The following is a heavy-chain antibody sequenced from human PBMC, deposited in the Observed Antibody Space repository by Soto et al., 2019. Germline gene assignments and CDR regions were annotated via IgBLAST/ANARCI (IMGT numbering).Heavy chain of an antibody. V-gene: IGHV4-34*01. CDR2: INHSGST. Sequence: QVQLQQWGAGLLKPSETLCLSCAVCGGSFSGYYWSWIRQPPGKGLEWIGEINHSGSTNYNPSLKSRVTISVDTSKNQFSLKLSSVTAADTAVYYCAIGEGYYGSGSYPYWGQATLVTVSS. J-gene: IGHJ4*02. CDR3: AIGEGYYGSGSYPY. D-gene: IGHD3-10*01. CDR1: GGSFSGYY.